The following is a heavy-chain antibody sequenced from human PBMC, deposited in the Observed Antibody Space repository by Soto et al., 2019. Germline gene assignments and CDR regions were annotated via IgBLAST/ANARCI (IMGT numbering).Heavy chain of an antibody. CDR2: IYYSGST. D-gene: IGHD5-18*01. CDR3: ARQIQLWLAPFDY. Sequence: PSGTLSLTCTVSGDSISSTMDDGGWIRQPPGKGLEWIGSIYYSGSTYYNPSLKSRVTISVDTSKNQFSLKLSSVTAADTAVYYCARQIQLWLAPFDYWGQGTLVTVSS. J-gene: IGHJ4*02. V-gene: IGHV4-39*01. CDR1: GDSISSTMDD.